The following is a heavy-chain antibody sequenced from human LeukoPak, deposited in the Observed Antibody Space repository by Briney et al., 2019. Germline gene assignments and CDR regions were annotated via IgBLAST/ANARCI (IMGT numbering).Heavy chain of an antibody. J-gene: IGHJ6*03. V-gene: IGHV3-30*02. Sequence: PGGSLRLSCAASGFTFSSYGMHWVRQAPGKGLEWVAFIRYDGSNKYYADSVKGRFTISRDNSKNTLYLQMNSLRAEDTAVYYCAKDPVYYYGSGRGMDVWGKGTTVTISS. D-gene: IGHD3-10*01. CDR3: AKDPVYYYGSGRGMDV. CDR2: IRYDGSNK. CDR1: GFTFSSYG.